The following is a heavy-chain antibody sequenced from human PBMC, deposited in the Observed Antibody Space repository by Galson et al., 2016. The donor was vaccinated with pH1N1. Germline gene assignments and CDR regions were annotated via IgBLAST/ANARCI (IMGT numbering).Heavy chain of an antibody. CDR1: GGIFFSYG. Sequence: SVKASCKASGGIFFSYGISWVRQAPGQGLEWMGGIAPIFGTANYARKFQGRVTITADKSTSTAYMALSSLRSEDTAVYYRARGDSYNPTYCQHWGQGTLGTGSS. V-gene: IGHV1-69*06. CDR3: ARGDSYNPTYCQH. D-gene: IGHD5-18*01. J-gene: IGHJ1*01. CDR2: IAPIFGTA.